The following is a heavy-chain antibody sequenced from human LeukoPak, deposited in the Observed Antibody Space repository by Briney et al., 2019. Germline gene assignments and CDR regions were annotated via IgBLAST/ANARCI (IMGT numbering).Heavy chain of an antibody. CDR1: GDSISTSSSY. CDR2: IYYSGST. J-gene: IGHJ4*02. Sequence: SETLSLTCSVSGDSISTSSSYWGWIRQPPGKGLGWIGSIYYSGSTYYNTSLKSRVTISVDTSKNQFSLKLSSVTAADTAVYYCARRRLERPFGYWGQGTLVTVSS. V-gene: IGHV4-39*07. CDR3: ARRRLERPFGY. D-gene: IGHD1-1*01.